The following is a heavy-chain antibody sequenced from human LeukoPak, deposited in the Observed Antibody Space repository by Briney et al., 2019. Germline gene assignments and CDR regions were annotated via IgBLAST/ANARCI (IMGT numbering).Heavy chain of an antibody. V-gene: IGHV3-53*01. CDR3: ASPPSIATTGTVGYFQH. Sequence: GGSLRLSCAASGFTVSSNYMSWVRQAPGKGLEWVSLIYSGGSTFYADSVSGRFTISIDNSKNTLYLQMNGLRAEDTAVYYCASPPSIATTGTVGYFQHWGQGTLVTVSS. CDR2: IYSGGST. CDR1: GFTVSSNY. D-gene: IGHD6-13*01. J-gene: IGHJ1*01.